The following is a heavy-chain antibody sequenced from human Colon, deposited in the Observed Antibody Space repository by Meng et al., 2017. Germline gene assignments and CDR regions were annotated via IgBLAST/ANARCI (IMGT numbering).Heavy chain of an antibody. CDR2: FIPILNRA. CDR1: GGSVSNNV. Sequence: QAQLVQSVPEVKNPGSSVKVSCKASGGSVSNNVTHWVRQATGQGLEWMGRFIPILNRADSAQKFHGRVTFSVDTSTHTAYMELGGLTSEDTAFYYCASTTLTTGGLDNWGQGTLVTVSS. D-gene: IGHD4-11*01. CDR3: ASTTLTTGGLDN. V-gene: IGHV1-69*04. J-gene: IGHJ4*02.